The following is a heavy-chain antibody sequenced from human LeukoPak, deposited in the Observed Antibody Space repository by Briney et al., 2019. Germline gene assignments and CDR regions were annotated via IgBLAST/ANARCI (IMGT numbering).Heavy chain of an antibody. V-gene: IGHV3-30-3*01. CDR2: ISYDGSNK. CDR1: GFTLSSYA. Sequence: GGSLRLSCAASGFTLSSYAMHWVRQAPGKGLEWVAVISYDGSNKYYADSVKGRFTISRDNSKNTLYLQMNSLRAEDTAVYYCAKAFYGSGSFFDYWGQGTLVTVSS. D-gene: IGHD3-10*01. J-gene: IGHJ4*02. CDR3: AKAFYGSGSFFDY.